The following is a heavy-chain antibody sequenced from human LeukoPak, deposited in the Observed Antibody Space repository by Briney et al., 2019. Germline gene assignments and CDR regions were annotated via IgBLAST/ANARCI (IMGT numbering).Heavy chain of an antibody. CDR3: ARDSHIRHYYYYMDV. CDR1: GGTFSSYA. V-gene: IGHV1-69*06. CDR2: IIPIFGTA. D-gene: IGHD2-21*01. Sequence: ASVKVSCKASGGTFSSYAISWVRQAPGQGLEWMGGIIPIFGTANYAQKFQGRVTITADKSTSTAYMELSSLRSEDTAVYYCARDSHIRHYYYYMDVWGKGTTVTISS. J-gene: IGHJ6*03.